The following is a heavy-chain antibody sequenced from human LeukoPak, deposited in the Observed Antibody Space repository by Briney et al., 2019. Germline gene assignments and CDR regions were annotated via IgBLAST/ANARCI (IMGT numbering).Heavy chain of an antibody. CDR2: IYYSGIT. CDR1: GGSISNYY. Sequence: SETLSLTCTVSGGSISNYYWNFIRQPPGKGLEWIGYIYYSGITNYNPSLKSRVTISVDTSKNQFSLKLSSVTAADTAVYYCARRVGRYFGERAYYYNYMDVWGKGTTVTISS. CDR3: ARRVGRYFGERAYYYNYMDV. J-gene: IGHJ6*03. D-gene: IGHD3-10*01. V-gene: IGHV4-59*12.